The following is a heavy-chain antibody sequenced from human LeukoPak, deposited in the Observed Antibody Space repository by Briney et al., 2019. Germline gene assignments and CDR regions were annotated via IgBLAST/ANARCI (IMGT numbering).Heavy chain of an antibody. CDR2: ISAYNGNT. CDR3: TRVPAYYYDSSGYSPFDY. Sequence: ASVKVSCKASGYTFTSYGISWVRQAPGQGLEWMGWISAYNGNTNYAQKLQGRVTMTTDTSTSTAYMELRSLRSGDTAVYYCTRVPAYYYDSSGYSPFDYWGQGTLVTVSS. J-gene: IGHJ4*02. V-gene: IGHV1-18*01. CDR1: GYTFTSYG. D-gene: IGHD3-22*01.